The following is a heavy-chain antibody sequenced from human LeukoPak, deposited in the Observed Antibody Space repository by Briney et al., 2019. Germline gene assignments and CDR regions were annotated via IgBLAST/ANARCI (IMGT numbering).Heavy chain of an antibody. CDR3: ARDMRSFKGYCSSTSCWGFFDP. D-gene: IGHD2-2*01. CDR1: GFTFSSYW. Sequence: GGSLRLSCAASGFTFSSYWMTWVRQAPGKGLEWVAKINQDGSEKYYVDSVKGRFTISRANAKNSLYLQMNSLRAEDTAVYYCARDMRSFKGYCSSTSCWGFFDPWGQGTLVTVSS. J-gene: IGHJ5*02. V-gene: IGHV3-7*01. CDR2: INQDGSEK.